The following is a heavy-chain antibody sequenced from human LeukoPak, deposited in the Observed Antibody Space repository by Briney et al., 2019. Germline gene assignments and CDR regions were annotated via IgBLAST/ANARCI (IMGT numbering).Heavy chain of an antibody. CDR3: ARRLSGGSDY. CDR1: GFTFSDHY. Sequence: PGGSLRLSCAASGFTFSDHYMDWVRQAPGKGLEWVGRSRNKANSDTTEYAASVKGRFTISRDDSKNSLYLQMNSLKTEDTAVYYCARRLSGGSDYWGQGTLVTVSS. V-gene: IGHV3-72*01. CDR2: SRNKANSDTT. J-gene: IGHJ4*02. D-gene: IGHD6-19*01.